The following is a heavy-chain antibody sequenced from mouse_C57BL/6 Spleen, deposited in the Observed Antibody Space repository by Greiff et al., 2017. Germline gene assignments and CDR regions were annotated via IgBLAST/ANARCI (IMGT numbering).Heavy chain of an antibody. CDR3: ARGVRLRRGGYYAMDY. Sequence: EVQLQQSGPELVKPGASVKISCKASGYTFTDYYMNWVKQSHGKSLEWIGDINPNNGGTSYNQKFKGKATLTVDKSSSTAYMELRSLTSEDSAVYYCARGVRLRRGGYYAMDYWGQGTSVTVSS. V-gene: IGHV1-26*01. CDR1: GYTFTDYY. J-gene: IGHJ4*01. D-gene: IGHD2-2*01. CDR2: INPNNGGT.